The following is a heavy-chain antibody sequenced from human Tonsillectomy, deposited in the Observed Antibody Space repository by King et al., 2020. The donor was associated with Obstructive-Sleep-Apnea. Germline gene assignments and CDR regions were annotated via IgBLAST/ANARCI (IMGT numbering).Heavy chain of an antibody. V-gene: IGHV3-23*04. CDR2: ISGSGGST. D-gene: IGHD5-18*01. CDR3: AKVDTAMVVYYYYGMDV. CDR1: GFTFSSYA. Sequence: VQLVESGGGLVQPGGSLRLSCAASGFTFSSYAISWVRQAPGKGLEWVSAISGSGGSTYYADSLKGRFTISRDNSKNTLYLQMNSLRAEDTAVYYCAKVDTAMVVYYYYGMDVWGQGTTVTVSS. J-gene: IGHJ6*02.